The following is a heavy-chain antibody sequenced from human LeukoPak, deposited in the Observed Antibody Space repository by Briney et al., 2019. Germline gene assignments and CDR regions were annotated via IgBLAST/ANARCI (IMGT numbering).Heavy chain of an antibody. J-gene: IGHJ4*02. Sequence: PGGSLRLSCAASGFDFSEHYMDWFRQAPGKGLEWVGRIRNKGRGGTTEYAASVRGRFTISRDDASNSLFLQMSSLKTEDTAVYYCTSVSAGLVEYWGQGTLVTVSS. V-gene: IGHV3-72*01. CDR1: GFDFSEHY. D-gene: IGHD3-16*01. CDR3: TSVSAGLVEY. CDR2: IRNKGRGGTT.